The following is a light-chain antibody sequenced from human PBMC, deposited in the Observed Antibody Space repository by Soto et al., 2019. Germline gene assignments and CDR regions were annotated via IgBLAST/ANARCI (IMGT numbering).Light chain of an antibody. Sequence: QSVLTQPASVSGAPGQSITISCTGTSNDVGGYKYVSWYQQRPGTAPKLIMFEVNNRPSGVSDRFSGSRSANTASLTFSGLQAQDEADYYCSSYSSNNILSYVFGTGTKLTVL. V-gene: IGLV2-14*03. CDR1: SNDVGGYKY. CDR2: EVN. J-gene: IGLJ1*01. CDR3: SSYSSNNILSYV.